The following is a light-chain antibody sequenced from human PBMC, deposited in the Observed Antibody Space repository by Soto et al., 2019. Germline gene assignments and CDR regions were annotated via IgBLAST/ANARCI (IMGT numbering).Light chain of an antibody. Sequence: VVTQEPPLTVSPGGTVTLTCGSSTGAVTNGHYPYWFQQKPGQAPRTLIYDTTNRHSWTPARFSGSLLGGRAALTLSGAQPEDEAEYYCLLSYNGPYVFGTGTKVTVL. CDR1: TGAVTNGHY. V-gene: IGLV7-46*01. J-gene: IGLJ1*01. CDR2: DTT. CDR3: LLSYNGPYV.